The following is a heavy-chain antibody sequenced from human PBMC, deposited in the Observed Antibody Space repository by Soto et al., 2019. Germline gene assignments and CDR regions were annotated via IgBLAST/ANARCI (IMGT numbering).Heavy chain of an antibody. CDR3: ARRRAYCGGDCYAFDY. J-gene: IGHJ4*02. CDR2: IYYSGST. Sequence: QLLESGPGLVKPSETLSLTCTVSGGSISSSSYYWGWIRQPPGKGLEWIGSIYYSGSTYYNPSLKSRVTISVDTSKNQFSLKLSSVTAADTAVYYCARRRAYCGGDCYAFDYWGQGTLVTVSS. D-gene: IGHD2-21*01. CDR1: GGSISSSSYY. V-gene: IGHV4-39*01.